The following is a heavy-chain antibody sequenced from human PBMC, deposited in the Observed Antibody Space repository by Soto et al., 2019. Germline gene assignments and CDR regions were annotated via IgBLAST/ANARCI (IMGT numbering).Heavy chain of an antibody. V-gene: IGHV3-13*01. CDR2: IGTAGDT. J-gene: IGHJ6*02. D-gene: IGHD6-13*01. CDR1: GFTFSNYD. Sequence: LRLSCAASGFTFSNYDMHWVRQAAGEGLEWVSAIGTAGDTYYPGSVKGRFSISRDSVRNSVYLQMSSLRAGDTAVYYCSRARYSSISQYYYYGMDVWGQGTTVTVSS. CDR3: SRARYSSISQYYYYGMDV.